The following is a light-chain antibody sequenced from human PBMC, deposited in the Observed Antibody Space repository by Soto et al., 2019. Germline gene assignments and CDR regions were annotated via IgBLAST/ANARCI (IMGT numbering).Light chain of an antibody. Sequence: QSALTQPASVSGSPGQSITISCTGTSSDVGTYNHVSWYQQHPGKAPQLIIYEVSNRPSGLSNRFSASKSGNTASLTISGLQAEDEADYYCCSYTTSSTLVFGTGTKLTVL. CDR1: SSDVGTYNH. J-gene: IGLJ1*01. CDR2: EVS. CDR3: CSYTTSSTLV. V-gene: IGLV2-14*01.